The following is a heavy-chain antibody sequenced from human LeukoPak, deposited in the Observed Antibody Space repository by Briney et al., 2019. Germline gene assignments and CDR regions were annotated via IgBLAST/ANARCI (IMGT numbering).Heavy chain of an antibody. CDR1: GFTFSTYW. CDR3: ARVGTAEGTLEDY. J-gene: IGHJ4*02. V-gene: IGHV3-7*01. D-gene: IGHD6-13*01. Sequence: GGSLRLSCAASGFTFSTYWMSWVRQPPGQGLEWVANIKHDGTGRYSADSVKGRFTISRDNAKNSLYLQMNSLSAEDTAVYYCARVGTAEGTLEDYWGQGTLVTVSS. CDR2: IKHDGTGR.